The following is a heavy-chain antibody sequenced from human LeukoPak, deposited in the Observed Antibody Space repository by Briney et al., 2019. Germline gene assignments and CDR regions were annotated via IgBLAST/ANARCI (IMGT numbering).Heavy chain of an antibody. V-gene: IGHV3-30*02. Sequence: QPGGSLTLSCAASGFTFSNYGMIWVRQAPDKALEGVTFIQTDGNDKYYADSVKGRFTISRDHSRNTVFLQVNNVRAEDTAVYFCAREDGPTSVGRFVHWGQGTLVTVSS. CDR3: AREDGPTSVGRFVH. CDR1: GFTFSNYG. J-gene: IGHJ5*02. CDR2: IQTDGNDK. D-gene: IGHD1-26*01.